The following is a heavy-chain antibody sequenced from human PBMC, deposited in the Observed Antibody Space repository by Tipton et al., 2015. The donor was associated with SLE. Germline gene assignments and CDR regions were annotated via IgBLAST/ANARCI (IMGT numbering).Heavy chain of an antibody. CDR3: ARGNYASESYYRLYMDV. J-gene: IGHJ6*03. Sequence: TLSLTCTVSGGSIRSSNYYWGWIRQPPGKGLEWIGSVYYSGYTLYNPSLKSRVTISGDKSKNQFSLRVSSVTAADTAVYYCARGNYASESYYRLYMDVWGKGTTVTVSS. CDR2: VYYSGYT. D-gene: IGHD3-10*01. V-gene: IGHV4-39*07. CDR1: GGSIRSSNYY.